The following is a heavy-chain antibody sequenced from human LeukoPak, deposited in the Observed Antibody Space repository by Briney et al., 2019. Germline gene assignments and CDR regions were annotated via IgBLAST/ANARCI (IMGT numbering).Heavy chain of an antibody. V-gene: IGHV5-51*01. J-gene: IGHJ5*02. Sequence: GESLKISCKGSGYSFTNYWIAWVRQVPGKGLEWMGIIYPRDSDIRYNPPFQGQVTISADKSISTTYLQWSSLKASDTAVYYCASMTYHYGSGHPRRWFDPWGQGTLVTVSS. CDR1: GYSFTNYW. D-gene: IGHD3-10*01. CDR3: ASMTYHYGSGHPRRWFDP. CDR2: IYPRDSDI.